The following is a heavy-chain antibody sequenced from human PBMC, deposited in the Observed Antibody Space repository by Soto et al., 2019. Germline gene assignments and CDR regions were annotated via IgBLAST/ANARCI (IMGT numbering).Heavy chain of an antibody. J-gene: IGHJ5*02. CDR1: GYTFHSYW. V-gene: IGHV5-51*01. CDR3: ARRGKEFTRSFWFDP. D-gene: IGHD2-2*01. CDR2: IYPDDSGT. Sequence: GESLKISCKTSGYTFHSYWLAWVRQMPGKGLEWMGIIYPDDSGTRYSPSFQGQVTISVDKSISTAYLQWNSLKASDTAMYYCARRGKEFTRSFWFDPWGQGTLVTVSS.